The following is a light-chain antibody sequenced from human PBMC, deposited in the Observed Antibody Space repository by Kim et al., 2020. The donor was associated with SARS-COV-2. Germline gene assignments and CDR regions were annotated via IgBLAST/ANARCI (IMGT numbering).Light chain of an antibody. CDR2: GAS. CDR1: QGISSY. V-gene: IGKV1-9*01. CDR3: QQLITYPRT. Sequence: AFVGDRVTITCRASQGISSYLAWYQQKPGKAPKLLIHGASTLESGVPSRFSGSGSGTEFTLTISSLQPEDFATYSCQQLITYPRTFCQGTKVEIK. J-gene: IGKJ1*01.